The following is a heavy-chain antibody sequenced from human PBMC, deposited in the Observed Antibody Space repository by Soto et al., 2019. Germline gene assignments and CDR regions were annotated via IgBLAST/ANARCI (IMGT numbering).Heavy chain of an antibody. CDR3: ARGGYCSSTSCRIVYDY. CDR2: ISAYNGNT. D-gene: IGHD2-2*01. V-gene: IGHV1-18*04. Sequence: ASVKVSCKASGYTFTSYGISWVRQAPGQGLEWMGWISAYNGNTNYAQKLQGRVTMTTDTSTSTAYMELRSLRSDDTAVYYCARGGYCSSTSCRIVYDYWGQGTLVTVSS. CDR1: GYTFTSYG. J-gene: IGHJ4*02.